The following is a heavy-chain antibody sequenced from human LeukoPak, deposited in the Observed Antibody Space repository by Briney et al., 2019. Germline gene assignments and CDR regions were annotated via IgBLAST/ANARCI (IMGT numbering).Heavy chain of an antibody. D-gene: IGHD1-26*01. Sequence: ASVKVSCKASGYTFTSYAMHWVRQAPGQRLEWRGWINAGNGNTKYSQEFQGRVTITRDTSASTAYMELSSLRSEDMAVYYCARDHRSIHRHIVGLTRGSYFDYWGQGTLVTVSS. CDR2: INAGNGNT. J-gene: IGHJ4*02. CDR3: ARDHRSIHRHIVGLTRGSYFDY. V-gene: IGHV1-3*03. CDR1: GYTFTSYA.